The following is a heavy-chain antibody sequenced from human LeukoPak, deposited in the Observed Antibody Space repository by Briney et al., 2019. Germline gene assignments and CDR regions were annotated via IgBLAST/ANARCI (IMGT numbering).Heavy chain of an antibody. V-gene: IGHV4-30-4*08. D-gene: IGHD2-2*02. Sequence: SETLSLTCTVSGGSISSGDYYWSWIRQPPGKGLEWIGYIYYSGSTYYNPSLKSRVTISVDTSKNQFSLRLSSVTAADTAVYYCARVRYCSSTSCYTYYYYMDVWGKGTTVTVSS. CDR2: IYYSGST. CDR1: GGSISSGDYY. CDR3: ARVRYCSSTSCYTYYYYMDV. J-gene: IGHJ6*03.